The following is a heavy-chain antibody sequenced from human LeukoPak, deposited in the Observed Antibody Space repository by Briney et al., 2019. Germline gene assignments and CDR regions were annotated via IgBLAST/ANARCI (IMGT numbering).Heavy chain of an antibody. CDR2: IYHSGST. D-gene: IGHD3-16*02. J-gene: IGHJ4*02. V-gene: IGHV4-30-2*01. CDR1: GGSISSGGYS. Sequence: KPSETLSLTCAVSGGSISSGGYSWRWIRQPPGKGLEWIVYIYHSGSTYYNPSLKSRVTISVDRSKNQFSLKLSSVTAADTAVYYCARVRSDYVWGSYRSHRDYYFDYWGQGTLVTVSS. CDR3: ARVRSDYVWGSYRSHRDYYFDY.